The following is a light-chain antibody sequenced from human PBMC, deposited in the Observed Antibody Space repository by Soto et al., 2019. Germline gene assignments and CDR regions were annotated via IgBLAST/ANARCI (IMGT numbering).Light chain of an antibody. CDR2: GAS. Sequence: RVMKKNPATLSVSPGGRATLSCRASQSVSSNLAWYQQKPGQAPRLLIYGASTRVTGIPARFSGSGSGTEFTLTISSLQSEDSAVYYCPHYTRRLWTSAHGTKVDIK. CDR1: QSVSSN. J-gene: IGKJ1*01. CDR3: PHYTRRLWT. V-gene: IGKV3-15*01.